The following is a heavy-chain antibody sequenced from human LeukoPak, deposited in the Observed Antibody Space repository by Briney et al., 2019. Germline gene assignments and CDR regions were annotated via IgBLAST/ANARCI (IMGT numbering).Heavy chain of an antibody. Sequence: GGSLSLSCAAYGFTFSSYWVSWVRQAPGKGVEWVANIKQDGSEKYYVDSVKGRFTSSRDNAKHSLYLQMNRLRAEDTAVYYCARAWDYYYYMDVWGKGTTVTVSS. CDR2: IKQDGSEK. CDR3: ARAWDYYYYMDV. V-gene: IGHV3-7*01. CDR1: GFTFSSYW. J-gene: IGHJ6*03.